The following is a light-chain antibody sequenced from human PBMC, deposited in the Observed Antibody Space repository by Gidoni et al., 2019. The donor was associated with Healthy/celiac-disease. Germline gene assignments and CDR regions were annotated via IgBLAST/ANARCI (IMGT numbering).Light chain of an antibody. Sequence: IPLPQSPSSLSASVGDTATITCQASQDISNYLNWYQQKPGKAPKLLIYAASSLETGVPSRFSGSGSGTDFTITISSLQPEDIATYYCQQNDSLPVTFGQXTKVEIK. CDR3: QQNDSLPVT. CDR2: AAS. V-gene: IGKV1-33*01. J-gene: IGKJ4*01. CDR1: QDISNY.